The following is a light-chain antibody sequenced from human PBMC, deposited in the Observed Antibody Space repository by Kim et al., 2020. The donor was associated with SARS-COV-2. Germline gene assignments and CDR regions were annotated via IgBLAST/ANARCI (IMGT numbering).Light chain of an antibody. CDR3: QSFDTRLSGFVV. Sequence: VTISCTGSSSNSGAGYDVHWYQQLPGTAPTLLIYGDNIRPSGVPDRFSGSKSVTSATLTITGLQAEDESDYYCQSFDTRLSGFVVFGGGTQLTVL. CDR1: SSNSGAGYD. V-gene: IGLV1-40*01. J-gene: IGLJ2*01. CDR2: GDN.